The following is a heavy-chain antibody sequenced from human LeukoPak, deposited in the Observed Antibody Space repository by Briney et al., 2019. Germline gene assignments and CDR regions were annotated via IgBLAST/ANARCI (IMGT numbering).Heavy chain of an antibody. D-gene: IGHD3-10*01. CDR1: GGSISSGSYY. V-gene: IGHV4-61*02. J-gene: IGHJ5*02. Sequence: PSETLSLTCTVSGGSISSGSYYWSWIRQPAGKGLGWIGRIYTSGSTNYNPSLKSRVTISVDTSKNQFSLKLSSVTAADTAVYYCARDHGFGELLGWFDPWGQGTLVTVSS. CDR3: ARDHGFGELLGWFDP. CDR2: IYTSGST.